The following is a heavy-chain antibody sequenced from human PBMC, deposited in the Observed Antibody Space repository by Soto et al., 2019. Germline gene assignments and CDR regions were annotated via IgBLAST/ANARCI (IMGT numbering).Heavy chain of an antibody. Sequence: PGGSLRLSCEVSGFSVSDSSMSWVRQAPGKGLEWVSVFYRGGSTDYADSVKGRGTVSRDTFKNTLFLQMDSLTVEDTAVYFCAGDLGWNDLLNTSYYGMDVWGQGTTVTVSS. CDR3: AGDLGWNDLLNTSYYGMDV. CDR2: FYRGGST. CDR1: GFSVSDSS. J-gene: IGHJ6*02. D-gene: IGHD1-1*01. V-gene: IGHV3-53*01.